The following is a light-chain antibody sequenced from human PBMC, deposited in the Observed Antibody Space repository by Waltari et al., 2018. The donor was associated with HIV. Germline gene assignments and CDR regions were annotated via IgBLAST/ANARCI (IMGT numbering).Light chain of an antibody. J-gene: IGLJ3*02. V-gene: IGLV2-14*01. Sequence: QSALTQPASVSGSPGQSITISCTGTSSDYNYVSWYQHHPDLAPKVIIYEVSNPPSGVASRFSGSKSGYTASLTISGLHAEDEAYYFCTSYISSSTPVFGGGTKVTVL. CDR2: EVS. CDR3: TSYISSSTPV. CDR1: SSDYNY.